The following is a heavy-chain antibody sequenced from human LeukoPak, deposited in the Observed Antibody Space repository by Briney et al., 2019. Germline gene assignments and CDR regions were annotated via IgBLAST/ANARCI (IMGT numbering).Heavy chain of an antibody. CDR3: AKDLSGSFDY. J-gene: IGHJ4*02. Sequence: TGGSLRLSCAASGFTFSSYAMSWVRQAPGKGLEWVSAISGNGGSTYYADSVKGRFTISRDNSKNTLYLQVNSLGAEDTAVYYCAKDLSGSFDYWGQGTLVTVSS. D-gene: IGHD1-26*01. V-gene: IGHV3-23*01. CDR2: ISGNGGST. CDR1: GFTFSSYA.